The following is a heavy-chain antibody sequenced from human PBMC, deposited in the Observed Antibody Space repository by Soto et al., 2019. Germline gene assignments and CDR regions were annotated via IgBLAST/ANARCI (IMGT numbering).Heavy chain of an antibody. D-gene: IGHD2-8*01. CDR1: GYIFLNYG. V-gene: IGHV1-18*01. CDR2: ISAENGDT. J-gene: IGHJ6*03. CDR3: ARGVLISGYYDSYMDV. Sequence: QVQLVQSGAELKKPGASLKVSCKASGYIFLNYGVSWVRQAPGQGLEWIGWISAENGDTNYAQKFQGRATMTTDTLTSTAYLDVRSLSSHDTAVYYCARGVLISGYYDSYMDVWGKGTTVTVSS.